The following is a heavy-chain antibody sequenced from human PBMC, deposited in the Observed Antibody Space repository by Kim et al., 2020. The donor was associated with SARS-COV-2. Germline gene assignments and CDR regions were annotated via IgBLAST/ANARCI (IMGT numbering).Heavy chain of an antibody. J-gene: IGHJ6*04. CDR3: ARDQSRITIFGVVINYYDMDV. V-gene: IGHV3-7*01. Sequence: GGSLRLSCAASGFTFSSYWMSWVRQAPGKGLEWVATIKQAGSETYYVDSVKGRFTISRDNAKNSLYLQMNSLRAEDTAVYYCARDQSRITIFGVVINYYDMDVWGKGTTVTVSS. CDR1: GFTFSSYW. CDR2: IKQAGSET. D-gene: IGHD3-3*01.